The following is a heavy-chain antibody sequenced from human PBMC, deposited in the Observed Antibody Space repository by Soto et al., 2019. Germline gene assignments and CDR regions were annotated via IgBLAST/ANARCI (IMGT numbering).Heavy chain of an antibody. CDR3: GRAGAAAGAAESY. CDR1: GYTFKNYY. J-gene: IGHJ4*02. CDR2: INPGDGTT. D-gene: IGHD6-13*01. Sequence: QVQLVQSGAEVKKPGASVKVSCKASGYTFKNYYMHWVRQAPGQGLEWMGVINPGDGTTDYVQKSQGRVAVSRDTSPSTVDMELRSLRSEDTAVYYCGRAGAAAGAAESYWGQGTLVTVSS. V-gene: IGHV1-46*03.